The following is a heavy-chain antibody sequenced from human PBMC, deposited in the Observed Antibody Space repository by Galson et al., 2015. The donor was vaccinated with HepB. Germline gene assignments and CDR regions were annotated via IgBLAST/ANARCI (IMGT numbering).Heavy chain of an antibody. Sequence: SLRLSCAASGFTFSSYSMDWVRQAPGKGLEWVSYICSRSSSIYYADSVKGRFTISRDNAENSLYLQMDNLRADDTAVYYCARHPPLGTPVDYWGQGTLVTVSS. J-gene: IGHJ4*02. CDR2: ICSRSSSI. CDR3: ARHPPLGTPVDY. CDR1: GFTFSSYS. V-gene: IGHV3-48*04. D-gene: IGHD7-27*01.